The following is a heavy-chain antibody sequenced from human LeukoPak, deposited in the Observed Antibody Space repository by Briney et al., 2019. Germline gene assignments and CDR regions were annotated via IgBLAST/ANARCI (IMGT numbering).Heavy chain of an antibody. V-gene: IGHV1-8*01. Sequence: ASVTVSCKASGYTFTSYDINWVRQAPGQGLEWMGWMNPNSGNTVYAQKFQGRVTMTRNTSISTAYMELSSLRSEDTAVYHCARAHSSSWWDYYYYYYMDVWGKGTTVTVSS. CDR2: MNPNSGNT. J-gene: IGHJ6*03. CDR3: ARAHSSSWWDYYYYYYMDV. D-gene: IGHD6-13*01. CDR1: GYTFTSYD.